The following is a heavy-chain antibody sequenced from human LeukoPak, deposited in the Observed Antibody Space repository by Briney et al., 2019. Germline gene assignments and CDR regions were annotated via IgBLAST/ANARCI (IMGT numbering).Heavy chain of an antibody. CDR1: GASISSYY. J-gene: IGHJ4*02. D-gene: IGHD1-7*01. Sequence: SETLSLTCSAAGASISSYYWSWIRQPAGKGLEWIGRLYISGSTNYSPSLKSRVTMSLDTSKNHFSLNLSSVTAADTAVYYCARDNWHSLDYWGQGTLVTVSS. CDR3: ARDNWHSLDY. CDR2: LYISGST. V-gene: IGHV4-4*07.